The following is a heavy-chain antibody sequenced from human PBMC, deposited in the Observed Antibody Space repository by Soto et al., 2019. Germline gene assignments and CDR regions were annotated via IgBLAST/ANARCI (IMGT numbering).Heavy chain of an antibody. Sequence: SETLSLTCAVYGGSFSGYYWSWIRQPPGKGLEWIGEINHSGSTNYNPSLKSRVTISVDTSKNQFSLKLSSVTAADTAVYYCARVGSSSWYHWFDPWGQGTLVTVSS. CDR3: ARVGSSSWYHWFDP. J-gene: IGHJ5*02. V-gene: IGHV4-34*01. CDR2: INHSGST. CDR1: GGSFSGYY. D-gene: IGHD6-13*01.